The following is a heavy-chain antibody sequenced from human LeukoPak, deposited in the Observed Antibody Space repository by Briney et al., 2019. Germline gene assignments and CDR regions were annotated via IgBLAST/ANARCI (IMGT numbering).Heavy chain of an antibody. CDR2: INSGGSGT. D-gene: IGHD7-27*01. CDR3: AGSLGPLTEY. V-gene: IGHV3-74*01. J-gene: IGHJ4*02. Sequence: GGSLRLSCAASGFTFASHWMHWVRQTPGKGLVWVSRINSGGSGTSYADSVEGRFTISRDNAKNTLYLQVNSLRAEDTAVYYCAGSLGPLTEYWGQGTLVTVSS. CDR1: GFTFASHW.